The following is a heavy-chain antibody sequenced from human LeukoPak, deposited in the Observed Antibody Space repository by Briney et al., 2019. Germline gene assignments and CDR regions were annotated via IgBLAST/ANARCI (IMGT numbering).Heavy chain of an antibody. CDR1: GFTFSAYW. Sequence: GGSLRLSCVGSGFTFSAYWMHWVRQVPEKGLVWVSRIKSDGTWTDYADSVKGRFTISRDNARNTVFLQMSSLRAEDTAIYYCAKDTSGWSFDYWGQGTLVTVSS. D-gene: IGHD6-19*01. J-gene: IGHJ4*02. CDR3: AKDTSGWSFDY. CDR2: IKSDGTWT. V-gene: IGHV3-74*01.